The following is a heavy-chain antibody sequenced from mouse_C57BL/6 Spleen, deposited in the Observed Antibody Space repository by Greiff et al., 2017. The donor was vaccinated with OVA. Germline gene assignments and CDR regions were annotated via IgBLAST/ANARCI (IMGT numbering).Heavy chain of an antibody. Sequence: EVKLVESGPGLVKPSQSLSLTCSVTGYSITSGYYWNWIRQFPGNKLEWLGYISYDGSNNYNPSLKNRISITRDTSKNQFFLKLNSVTTEDTATYYCARALYYYGYYFDCWGQGTTLTVSS. V-gene: IGHV3-6*01. CDR1: GYSITSGYY. J-gene: IGHJ2*01. D-gene: IGHD1-1*01. CDR3: ARALYYYGYYFDC. CDR2: ISYDGSN.